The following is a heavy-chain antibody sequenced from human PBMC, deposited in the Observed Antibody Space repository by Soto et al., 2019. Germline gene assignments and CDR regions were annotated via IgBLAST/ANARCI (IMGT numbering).Heavy chain of an antibody. CDR3: AKGSALSATGGWDWFDF. CDR2: ISGSGSNT. V-gene: IGHV3-23*01. CDR1: GFTFNTYA. D-gene: IGHD2-8*02. Sequence: EVHVLESGGGLVQPGGSLRLSCAASGFTFNTYALSWVRQAPGKGLEWVSGISGSGSNTFYGHAVKGRFTISRDNSKDTLYLQMNSLRVEDTAVYYCAKGSALSATGGWDWFDFWGQGTLFTVSS. J-gene: IGHJ5*01.